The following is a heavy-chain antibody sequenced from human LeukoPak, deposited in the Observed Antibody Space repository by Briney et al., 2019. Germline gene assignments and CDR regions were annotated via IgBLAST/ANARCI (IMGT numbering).Heavy chain of an antibody. CDR1: GGSISSHY. Sequence: SETLSLTCTVSGGSISSHYWSWIRQPPGKGLEWTGHIYYSVSTNYNPSLKSRVTISIDTSKNQFSLKLSSVTAADTAVYYCARRTGGTGNFDYWGQGTLVTVSS. D-gene: IGHD1-26*01. CDR2: IYYSVST. V-gene: IGHV4-59*08. CDR3: ARRTGGTGNFDY. J-gene: IGHJ4*02.